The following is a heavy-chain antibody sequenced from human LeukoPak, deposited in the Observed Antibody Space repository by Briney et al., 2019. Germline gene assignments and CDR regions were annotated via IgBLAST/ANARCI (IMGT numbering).Heavy chain of an antibody. CDR1: GGSISSGGYY. CDR2: IYYSGST. CDR3: ASPSGTYVDTAMADAFDI. Sequence: SETLSLTCTVSGGSISSGGYYWSWIRQHAGKGLEWIGYIYYSGSTYYNPSLKSRVTIAVDTSKNQFSLKLSSVTAADTAVYYCASPSGTYVDTAMADAFDIWGQGTMVTVSS. J-gene: IGHJ3*02. D-gene: IGHD5-18*01. V-gene: IGHV4-31*03.